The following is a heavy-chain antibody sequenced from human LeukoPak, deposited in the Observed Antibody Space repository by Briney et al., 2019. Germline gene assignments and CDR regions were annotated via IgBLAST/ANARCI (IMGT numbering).Heavy chain of an antibody. V-gene: IGHV4-59*01. D-gene: IGHD3-9*01. CDR3: ARASRGGDILTGYSLLWDY. J-gene: IGHJ4*02. Sequence: SETLSLTCTVSGGSISSYYWSWIRQPPGKGLEWIGYIYYSGSTNYNPSLKSRVTISVDTSKNQFSLKLSSVTAADTAVYYCARASRGGDILTGYSLLWDYWGQGTLVTVSS. CDR1: GGSISSYY. CDR2: IYYSGST.